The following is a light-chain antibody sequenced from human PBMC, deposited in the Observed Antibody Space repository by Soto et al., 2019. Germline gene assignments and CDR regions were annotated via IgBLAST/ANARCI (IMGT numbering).Light chain of an antibody. CDR1: QSVSSN. J-gene: IGKJ4*01. CDR3: QQYNNWPLT. V-gene: IGKV3D-15*01. Sequence: EIVMTQSPATLSVSPGERATLCCRASQSVSSNLAWYQQKPGQAPRLLIYGASIRATGIRARFSGSGSGTEFTLTISSLQSEDFAVYYCQQYNNWPLTFGGGTKVEIK. CDR2: GAS.